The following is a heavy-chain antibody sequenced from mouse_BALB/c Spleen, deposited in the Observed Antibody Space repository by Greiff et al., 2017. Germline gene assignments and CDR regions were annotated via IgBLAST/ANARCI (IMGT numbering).Heavy chain of an antibody. CDR2: INPYNDYT. CDR3: ARGGYEGYFDY. V-gene: IGHV1-69*02. CDR1: GYTFTSYY. Sequence: QVQLQQSGAELVKPGASVKLSCKASGYTFTSYYMYWVKQRPGQGLDWIGYINPYNDYTSYNQKFKGKATLTVDKSSSTAYMELSSLTSEDSAVYYCARGGYEGYFDYWGQGTTLTVSS. J-gene: IGHJ2*01. D-gene: IGHD2-2*01.